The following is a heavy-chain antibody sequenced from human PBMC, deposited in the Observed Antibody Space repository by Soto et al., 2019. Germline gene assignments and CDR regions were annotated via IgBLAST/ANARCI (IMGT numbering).Heavy chain of an antibody. V-gene: IGHV3-7*01. D-gene: IGHD6-19*01. Sequence: GGSLRLSCAASGFTFSSYWMSWVRQAPGKGLEWVANIKQDGSEKYYVDSVKGRFTISRDNAKNSLYLQMNSLRAEDTAVYYCAREKGPLYSSGWSDFDYWGQGTLVTV. CDR3: AREKGPLYSSGWSDFDY. J-gene: IGHJ4*02. CDR1: GFTFSSYW. CDR2: IKQDGSEK.